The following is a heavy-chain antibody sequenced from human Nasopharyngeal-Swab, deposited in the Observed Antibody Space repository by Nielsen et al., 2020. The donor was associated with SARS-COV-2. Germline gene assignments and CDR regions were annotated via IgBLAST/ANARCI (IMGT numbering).Heavy chain of an antibody. V-gene: IGHV1-8*01. CDR1: GYTFTSYD. Sequence: ASVKVSCKASGYTFTSYDINWVRQATGQGLEWMGWMNPNSGNTGYAQKFQGRVTMTRNTSISTAYMELSSLRSEDTAVYYCARGDRLLYYYYGMDVWGQGTTVTVSS. J-gene: IGHJ6*02. CDR2: MNPNSGNT. CDR3: ARGDRLLYYYYGMDV.